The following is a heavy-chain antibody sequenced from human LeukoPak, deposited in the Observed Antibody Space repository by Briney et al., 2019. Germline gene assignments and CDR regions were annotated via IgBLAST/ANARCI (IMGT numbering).Heavy chain of an antibody. CDR2: ISGGTT. Sequence: GGPLRLSCTASGFTFGDYLMSCFRQAPGKGLEWIGFISGGTTEYAASVKGRFTISRDDSTSIAYLQMNSLTTEDTAVYYCSRGSGWLSVYWGQGTLVTVSS. J-gene: IGHJ4*02. V-gene: IGHV3-49*03. CDR3: SRGSGWLSVY. CDR1: GFTFGDYL. D-gene: IGHD6-19*01.